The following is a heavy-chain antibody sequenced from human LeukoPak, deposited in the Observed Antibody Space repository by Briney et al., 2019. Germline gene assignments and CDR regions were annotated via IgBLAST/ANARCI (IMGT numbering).Heavy chain of an antibody. D-gene: IGHD2-2*02. CDR2: IYYSGST. Sequence: SQTLSLTCTVSGGSISSGGYYWSWIRQHPGTGLEWIGYIYYSGSTYYNPSLKSRVTISVDTSKNQFSLKLSSVTAADTAVYYCARGLVVPAAIAPYFDYWGQGTLVTVSS. CDR1: GGSISSGGYY. J-gene: IGHJ4*02. CDR3: ARGLVVPAAIAPYFDY. V-gene: IGHV4-31*03.